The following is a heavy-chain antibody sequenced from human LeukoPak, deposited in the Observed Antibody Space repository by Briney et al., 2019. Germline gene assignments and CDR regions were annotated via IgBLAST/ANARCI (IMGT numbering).Heavy chain of an antibody. J-gene: IGHJ4*02. D-gene: IGHD6-13*01. V-gene: IGHV1-8*01. Sequence: ASVKVSCEASGYTFTSYDINWVRQAPGQGLEWMGWMNPNSGNTGYAQKFQGRVTMTRNTSMSTAYMELSSLRSEDTAVYYCARGPGSSWYPDYWGQGTLVTVSS. CDR1: GYTFTSYD. CDR2: MNPNSGNT. CDR3: ARGPGSSWYPDY.